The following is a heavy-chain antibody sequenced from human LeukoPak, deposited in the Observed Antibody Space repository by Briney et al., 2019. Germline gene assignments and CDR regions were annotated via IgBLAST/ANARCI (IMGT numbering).Heavy chain of an antibody. Sequence: SVKVSCKASGYTFTSYAISWVRQAPGQGLEWMGGIIPIFGTANYAQKFQGRVTITADKSTSTAYMELSSLRSEDTAVYYCARVGGGSYANYYYYMDVWGKGTTVTVSS. V-gene: IGHV1-69*06. CDR3: ARVGGGSYANYYYYMDV. CDR1: GYTFTSYA. J-gene: IGHJ6*03. D-gene: IGHD1-26*01. CDR2: IIPIFGTA.